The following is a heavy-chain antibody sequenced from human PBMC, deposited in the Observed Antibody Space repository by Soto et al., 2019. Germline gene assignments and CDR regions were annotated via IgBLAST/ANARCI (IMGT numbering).Heavy chain of an antibody. D-gene: IGHD3-3*01. CDR3: ARDTHYDFWSGWHTYYYYYYMDV. J-gene: IGHJ6*03. CDR2: ISAYNGNT. V-gene: IGHV1-18*01. CDR1: GYTFTSYG. Sequence: ASVKVSCKASGYTFTSYGISWVRQAPGQGLEWMGWISAYNGNTNYAQKLQGRVTMTTDTSTSTAYMELRSLRSDDTAVYYCARDTHYDFWSGWHTYYYYYYMDVWGKGPRSPSP.